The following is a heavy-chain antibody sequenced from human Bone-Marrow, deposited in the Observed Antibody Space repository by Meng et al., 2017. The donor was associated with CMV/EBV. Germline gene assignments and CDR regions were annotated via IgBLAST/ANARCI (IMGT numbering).Heavy chain of an antibody. CDR2: ISSSSSTI. D-gene: IGHD3-9*01. J-gene: IGHJ6*01. CDR1: GFTFSSYS. CDR3: ARALDTLTGYFPYYYYYRMDV. Sequence: GESPKISCAASGFTFSSYSMNWVRQAPGKGLEWVSYISSSSSTIYYADSVKGRFTISRDNAKNSLYLQMNSLRAEDTAVYYCARALDTLTGYFPYYYYYRMDVWGQGTTVTVSS. V-gene: IGHV3-48*04.